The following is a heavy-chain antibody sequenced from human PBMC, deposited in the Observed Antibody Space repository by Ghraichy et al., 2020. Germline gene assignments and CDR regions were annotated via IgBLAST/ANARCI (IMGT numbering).Heavy chain of an antibody. D-gene: IGHD2-2*02. CDR1: GGSISSYY. V-gene: IGHV4-59*01. Sequence: SETLSLTCTVSGGSISSYYWSWIRQPPGKGLEWIGYIYYSGSTNYNPSLKSRVTISVDTSKNQFSLKLSSVTAADTAVYYCARSHCSSTSCYTWSWFDPWGQGTLVTVSS. J-gene: IGHJ5*02. CDR3: ARSHCSSTSCYTWSWFDP. CDR2: IYYSGST.